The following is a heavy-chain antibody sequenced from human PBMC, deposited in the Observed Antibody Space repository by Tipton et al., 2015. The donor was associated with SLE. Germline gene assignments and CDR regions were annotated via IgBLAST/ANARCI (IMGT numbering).Heavy chain of an antibody. CDR3: ARTPLLRLTFDI. V-gene: IGHV4-30-2*01. D-gene: IGHD2-15*01. J-gene: IGHJ3*02. CDR1: GGSISSGGYS. CDR2: IFHSGRT. Sequence: TLSLTCAVSGGSISSGGYSWSWIRQPPGKGLEWIGYIFHSGRTYYNPSLKSRVTISLDRSKNQFSLKLSSVTAADTAVYFCARTPLLRLTFDIWGQGTMVTVSS.